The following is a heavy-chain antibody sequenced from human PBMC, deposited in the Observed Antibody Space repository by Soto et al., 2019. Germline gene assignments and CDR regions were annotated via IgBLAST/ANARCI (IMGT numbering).Heavy chain of an antibody. J-gene: IGHJ4*02. CDR1: GGSVSSGSYY. CDR2: IYYSGST. V-gene: IGHV4-61*01. D-gene: IGHD3-10*01. CDR3: ARLSRGRLDY. Sequence: PSETLSLTCTVSGGSVSSGSYYWSWIRQPPGKGLEWIGYIYYSGSTNYNPSLKSRVTISVDTSKNQFSLKLSSVTAADTAVYYSARLSRGRLDYWGQGTLVTVSS.